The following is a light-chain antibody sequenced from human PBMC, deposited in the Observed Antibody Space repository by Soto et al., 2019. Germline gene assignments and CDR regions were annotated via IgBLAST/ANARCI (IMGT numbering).Light chain of an antibody. CDR1: QSVSSSY. Sequence: EIVLTQSPGTLSLSPGERATLSCRASQSVSSSYLAWYQQKPGQAPRLLIYGASSRASGVPDRFSGSGSGTDFTLTFSRLEPEDFAVYYCQQYGSSAWTFGQGNKVEI. CDR2: GAS. CDR3: QQYGSSAWT. V-gene: IGKV3-20*01. J-gene: IGKJ1*01.